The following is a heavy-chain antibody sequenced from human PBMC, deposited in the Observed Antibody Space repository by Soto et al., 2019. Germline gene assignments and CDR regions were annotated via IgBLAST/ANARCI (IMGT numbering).Heavy chain of an antibody. CDR2: INHSGST. D-gene: IGHD3-10*01. CDR3: ARADFNYFGSGSNQNFYYYGMDV. J-gene: IGHJ6*02. Sequence: SETLSLTCSVHGGTFRSYYWTWIRQPPGKGLEWIGEINHSGSTNYNPSLKSRVTISVETSKNQFSLKLKSVTAADTAVYYCARADFNYFGSGSNQNFYYYGMDVWGQGTTVTVS. CDR1: GGTFRSYY. V-gene: IGHV4-34*01.